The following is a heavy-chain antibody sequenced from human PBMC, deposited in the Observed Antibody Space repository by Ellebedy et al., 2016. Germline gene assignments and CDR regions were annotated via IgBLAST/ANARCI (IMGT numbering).Heavy chain of an antibody. CDR3: ARGVFRTGANDAFDI. J-gene: IGHJ3*02. V-gene: IGHV3-21*01. D-gene: IGHD7-27*01. CDR1: GFTFSTYS. Sequence: GGSLRLSXAASGFTFSTYSMNWVRQAPGKGLEWVSSISSTSTYIHYADSMKGRFTISRDNAKNSLYLQMNSLRAEDTAVYYCARGVFRTGANDAFDIWGQGTMVTVSS. CDR2: ISSTSTYI.